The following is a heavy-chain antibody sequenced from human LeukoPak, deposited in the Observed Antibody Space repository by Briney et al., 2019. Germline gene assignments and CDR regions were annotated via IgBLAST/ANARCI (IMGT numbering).Heavy chain of an antibody. D-gene: IGHD4-17*01. CDR1: GYTFTYYY. CDR3: AREPTVTGGYFDY. Sequence: ASVKVSCKASGYTFTYYYIHWVRQAPGQGLEWMGIINPSGGSTNYAQKFQGRVTLTRDTSTSTVYMELSSLRSEDTAVYYCAREPTVTGGYFDYWGQGTLVTVSS. J-gene: IGHJ4*02. V-gene: IGHV1-46*01. CDR2: INPSGGST.